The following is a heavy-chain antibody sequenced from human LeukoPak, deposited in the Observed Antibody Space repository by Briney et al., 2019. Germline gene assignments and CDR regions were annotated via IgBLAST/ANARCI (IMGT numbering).Heavy chain of an antibody. V-gene: IGHV4-39*07. Sequence: SSETLSLTCTVSGGSISSSSYYWGWIRQPPGKGLEWIGSIYYSGSTYYNPSLKSRVTISVDTSKNQFSLKLSSVTAADTAVYYCARGGYLFDYWGQGTLVTVSS. CDR3: ARGGYLFDY. CDR1: GGSISSSSYY. CDR2: IYYSGST. J-gene: IGHJ4*02. D-gene: IGHD5-12*01.